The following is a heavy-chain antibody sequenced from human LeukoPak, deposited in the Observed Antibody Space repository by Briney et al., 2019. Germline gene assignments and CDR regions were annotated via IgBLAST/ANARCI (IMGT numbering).Heavy chain of an antibody. J-gene: IGHJ6*03. Sequence: PSETLSLTCTVSGGSISSGDYYWSWIRQPPGKGLEWIGEINHSGSTNYNPSLKSRVTISVDTSKNQFSLKLSSVTAADTAVYYCTSADKYYYYMDVWGKGTTVTVSS. CDR1: GGSISSGDYY. CDR3: TSADKYYYYMDV. V-gene: IGHV4-39*07. CDR2: INHSGST.